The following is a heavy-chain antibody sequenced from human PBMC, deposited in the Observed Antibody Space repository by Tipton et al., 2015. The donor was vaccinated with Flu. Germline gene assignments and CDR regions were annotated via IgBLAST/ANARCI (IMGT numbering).Heavy chain of an antibody. CDR2: IHYSGTT. CDR3: AGSASGYYQDGSGLGPFSP. V-gene: IGHV4-59*11. D-gene: IGHD3-22*01. Sequence: TLSLTCSVSGGSIRSHYWSWIRQSPGKGLEWVGYIHYSGTTNYVSSLKTRLTMALDTSKSEFSLKLASVTAADTAVYYCAGSASGYYQDGSGLGPFSPWGQGVLVNVSS. J-gene: IGHJ5*02. CDR1: GGSIRSHY.